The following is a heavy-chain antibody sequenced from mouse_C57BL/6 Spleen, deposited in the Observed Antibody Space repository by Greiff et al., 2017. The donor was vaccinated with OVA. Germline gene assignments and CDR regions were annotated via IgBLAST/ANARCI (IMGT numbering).Heavy chain of an antibody. J-gene: IGHJ2*01. CDR1: GYTFTDYY. Sequence: QVQLKESGAELVRPGASVKLSCKASGYTFTDYYINWVKQRPGQGLEWIARIYPGSGNTYYNEKFKGKATLTAEKSSSTAYMQLSSLTSEDSAVYVCARADYYGSSYYFDYWGQGTTLTVSS. CDR2: IYPGSGNT. CDR3: ARADYYGSSYYFDY. D-gene: IGHD1-1*01. V-gene: IGHV1-76*01.